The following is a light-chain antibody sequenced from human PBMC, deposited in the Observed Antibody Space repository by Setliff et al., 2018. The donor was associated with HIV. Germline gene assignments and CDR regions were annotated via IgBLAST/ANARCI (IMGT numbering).Light chain of an antibody. J-gene: IGLJ2*01. V-gene: IGLV2-8*01. CDR2: EVS. CDR3: SSYAGSINFVV. CDR1: SSDVGGYNY. Sequence: QSVLTQPPSASGSPGQSVTISCTGTSSDVGGYNYVSWYQQHPGKVPKLMIYEVSKRPSGVPDRFSGSKSDNTASLTVSGLQAEDEADYYCSSYAGSINFVVFGGGTK.